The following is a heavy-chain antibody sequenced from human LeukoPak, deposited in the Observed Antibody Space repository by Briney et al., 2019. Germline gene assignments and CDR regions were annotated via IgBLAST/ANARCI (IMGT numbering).Heavy chain of an antibody. CDR3: ATDGAGFDN. CDR1: GVTFNDYY. CDR2: INIGGTNT. V-gene: IGHV3-11*01. Sequence: GGSLRLSCAVSGVTFNDYYMSSIREAPGKGRECLSYINIGGTNTHYADSVKGRFTIPRDNAKKSLYLEMNNLRAEDTAVYYCATDGAGFDNWGQGVLVTVSS. J-gene: IGHJ5*02.